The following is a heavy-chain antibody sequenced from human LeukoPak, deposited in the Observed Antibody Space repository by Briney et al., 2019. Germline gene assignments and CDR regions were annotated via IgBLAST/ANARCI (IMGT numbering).Heavy chain of an antibody. J-gene: IGHJ4*02. D-gene: IGHD1-26*01. Sequence: GGTLRLSCGVSGFTFSSYGMSWVRQAPGKGLEWVSVISGSGYNTDYADSVKSRFTISRDNYRLYLQMNSLRPEDTAVYYCAKHSGSYFVYYFDYWGQGTLVTVSS. CDR3: AKHSGSYFVYYFDY. V-gene: IGHV3-23*01. CDR1: GFTFSSYG. CDR2: ISGSGYNT.